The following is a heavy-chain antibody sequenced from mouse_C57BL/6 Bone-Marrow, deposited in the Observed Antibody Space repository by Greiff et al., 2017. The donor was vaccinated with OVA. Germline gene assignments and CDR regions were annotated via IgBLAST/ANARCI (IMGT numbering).Heavy chain of an antibody. Sequence: EVKVVESGGGLVKPGGSLKLSCAASGFTFSDYGMHWVRQAPEKGLEWVAYISSGSSTIYYADTVKGRFTISRDNAKNTLFLQMTSLRSEDTAMYYCARRSNYGWYFDVWGTGTTVTVSS. V-gene: IGHV5-17*01. CDR1: GFTFSDYG. J-gene: IGHJ1*03. D-gene: IGHD2-5*01. CDR3: ARRSNYGWYFDV. CDR2: ISSGSSTI.